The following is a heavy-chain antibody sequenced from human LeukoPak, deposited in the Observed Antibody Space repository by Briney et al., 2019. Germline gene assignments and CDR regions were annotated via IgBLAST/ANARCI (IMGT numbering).Heavy chain of an antibody. CDR1: GFTFSSYE. Sequence: GGSLRLSCAASGFTFSSYEMNWVRQAPGKGLEWVSYISSSGSTIYYADSVKGRFTISRDNAKNSLCLQMNSLRAEDTALYYCAKDKRAYCGGGKDYWGQGTLVTVSS. D-gene: IGHD2-21*01. V-gene: IGHV3-48*03. J-gene: IGHJ4*02. CDR3: AKDKRAYCGGGKDY. CDR2: ISSSGSTI.